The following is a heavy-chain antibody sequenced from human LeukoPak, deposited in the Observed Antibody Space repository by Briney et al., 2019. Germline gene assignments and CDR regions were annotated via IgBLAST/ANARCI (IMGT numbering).Heavy chain of an antibody. CDR1: GYTFTCYY. V-gene: IGHV1-2*06. CDR3: ARDPFHYDFWSGYYQNWFDP. J-gene: IGHJ5*02. CDR2: INPNSGGT. Sequence: ASVKVSCKASGYTFTCYYMHWVRQAPGQGLEWMGRINPNSGGTNYAQKFQGRVTMTRDTSISTAYMELSRLRSDDTAVYYCARDPFHYDFWSGYYQNWFDPWGQGTLVTVSS. D-gene: IGHD3-3*01.